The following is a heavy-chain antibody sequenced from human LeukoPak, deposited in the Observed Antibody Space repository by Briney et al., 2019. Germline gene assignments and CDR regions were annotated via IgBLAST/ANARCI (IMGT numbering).Heavy chain of an antibody. CDR1: GFTFSSYG. CDR3: AKDGNSYAAYYYYMDV. Sequence: PGGSLRLSCAASGFTFSSYGMHWVRQAPGKGLEWVAFIRYDGSNKYYADSVKGRFTISRDHSKNTLYLQMNSLRAEDTAVYYCAKDGNSYAAYYYYMDVWGKGTTVTVSS. J-gene: IGHJ6*03. V-gene: IGHV3-30*02. CDR2: IRYDGSNK. D-gene: IGHD5-18*01.